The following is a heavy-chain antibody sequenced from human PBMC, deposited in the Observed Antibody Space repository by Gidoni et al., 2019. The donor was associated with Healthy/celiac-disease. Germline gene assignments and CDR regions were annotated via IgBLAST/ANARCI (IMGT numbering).Heavy chain of an antibody. CDR3: ACHSGYDLPLDY. Sequence: EVQLLQSGAEVHNPGAPLMISCTGSGSSFTSYWIGWVRQMPGKGLEWMGIIYPGDSDTRYSPSFQGQVTTSADKSISTAYLQWSSLKASDTAMYYCACHSGYDLPLDYWGQGTLVTVSS. CDR2: IYPGDSDT. J-gene: IGHJ4*02. V-gene: IGHV5-51*03. D-gene: IGHD5-12*01. CDR1: GSSFTSYW.